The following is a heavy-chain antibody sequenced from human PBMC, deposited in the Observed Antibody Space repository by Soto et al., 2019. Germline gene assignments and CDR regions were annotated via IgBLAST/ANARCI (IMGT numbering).Heavy chain of an antibody. Sequence: QVQLVESGGGVVQPGRSLRLSCAGSRFTFNTYGMHWVRQAPGKVLEWVSVIAYDGSNRYYADSVKGRFTISRDNSKNTLYLQVNSLRPEDTSVYYCAKDGGTGKYYDYWGQGTLVTVSS. CDR3: AKDGGTGKYYDY. V-gene: IGHV3-30*18. J-gene: IGHJ4*02. CDR2: IAYDGSNR. D-gene: IGHD2-8*02. CDR1: RFTFNTYG.